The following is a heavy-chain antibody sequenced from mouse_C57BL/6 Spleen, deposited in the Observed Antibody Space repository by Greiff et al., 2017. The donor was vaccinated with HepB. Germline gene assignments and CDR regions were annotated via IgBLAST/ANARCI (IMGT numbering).Heavy chain of an antibody. CDR1: GFTFSDYG. Sequence: EVKLLESGGGLVKPGGSLKLSCAASGFTFSDYGMHWVRQAPEKGLEWVAYISSGSSTIYYADTVKGRFTISRDNAKNTLFLQMTSLRSEDTAMYYCARGRRTCDYWGQGTTLTVSS. J-gene: IGHJ2*01. V-gene: IGHV5-17*01. CDR3: ARGRRTCDY. CDR2: ISSGSSTI.